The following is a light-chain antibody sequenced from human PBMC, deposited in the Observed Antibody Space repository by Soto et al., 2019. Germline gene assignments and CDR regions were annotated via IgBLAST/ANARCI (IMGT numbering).Light chain of an antibody. V-gene: IGKV1-27*01. CDR1: QDISNY. Sequence: DIQMTQSPSSLSASVGDRVIIICRASQDISNYLAWYQQKPGKVPKLLIYAASTLQTGVQSRFSGSGSGTVFTLTINSLQPEDVATYYCQKYKSAPNTFGRGTRLEIK. J-gene: IGKJ2*01. CDR3: QKYKSAPNT. CDR2: AAS.